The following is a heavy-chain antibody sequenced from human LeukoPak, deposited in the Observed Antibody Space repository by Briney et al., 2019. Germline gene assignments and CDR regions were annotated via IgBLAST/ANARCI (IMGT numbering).Heavy chain of an antibody. CDR1: GYTFTGYY. CDR2: INPNSGGT. V-gene: IGHV1-2*02. Sequence: ASVKVSCRASGYTFTGYYMHWVRQAPGQGLEWMGWINPNSGGTNYAQKFQGRVTMTRDTSISTAYMELSTLKSDDTAVYYCARGPSHGAFDIWGQGTMVTVSS. CDR3: ARGPSHGAFDI. J-gene: IGHJ3*02.